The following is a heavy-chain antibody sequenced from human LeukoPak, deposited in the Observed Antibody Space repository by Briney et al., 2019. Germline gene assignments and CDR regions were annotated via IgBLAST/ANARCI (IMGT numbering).Heavy chain of an antibody. Sequence: SQTLSLTCTVSGGSISSGSYYWSWIRQHPGTGLEWIGYIYYSGSTYYNPSLKSRVTISVDTSKNQFSLKLSSVTAADTAVYYCARDERYSSGWTSYYYYYGMDVWGQGTTVTVSS. D-gene: IGHD6-19*01. J-gene: IGHJ6*02. V-gene: IGHV4-31*03. CDR1: GGSISSGSYY. CDR2: IYYSGST. CDR3: ARDERYSSGWTSYYYYYGMDV.